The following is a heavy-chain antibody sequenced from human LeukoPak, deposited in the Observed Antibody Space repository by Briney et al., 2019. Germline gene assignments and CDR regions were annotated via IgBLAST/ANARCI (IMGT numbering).Heavy chain of an antibody. CDR2: IYYSGST. V-gene: IGHV4-59*08. CDR3: ARRGVAAAGSNIYFDY. CDR1: GGSASSYY. Sequence: SETLSLTCTVSGGSASSYYWSWIRQPPGKGLEWIGYIYYSGSTNYNPSLKSRVTISVDTSKNQFSLKLSSVTAADTAVYYCARRGVAAAGSNIYFDYWGQGTLVTVSS. D-gene: IGHD6-13*01. J-gene: IGHJ4*02.